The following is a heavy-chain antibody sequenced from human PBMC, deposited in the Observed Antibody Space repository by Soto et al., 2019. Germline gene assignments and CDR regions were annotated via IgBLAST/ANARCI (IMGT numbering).Heavy chain of an antibody. CDR1: GFSFSSYS. Sequence: EVQLVESGGGLVQPGGSLRLSCAASGFSFSSYSMNWVRQAPGKGLEWVSYISSSSTIYYADSVKGRFTISRDNAKNSLFLQMTSLRDEDTAVYYCARVIAMDLLLHTAPGYWGQGTLVTVSS. CDR2: ISSSSTI. CDR3: ARVIAMDLLLHTAPGY. V-gene: IGHV3-48*02. J-gene: IGHJ4*02. D-gene: IGHD5-18*01.